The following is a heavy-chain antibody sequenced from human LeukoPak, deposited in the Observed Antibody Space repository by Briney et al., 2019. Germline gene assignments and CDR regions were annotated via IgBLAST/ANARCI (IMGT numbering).Heavy chain of an antibody. V-gene: IGHV1-69*13. CDR2: IIPIFGTA. CDR1: GGTFSSYA. Sequence: SVKVSCKASGGTFSSYAISWVRQAPGQGLEWMGGIIPIFGTANYAQKFQGRATITADESTSTAYMELSSLRSEDTAVYYCASSPVTWIQLWFGYWGQGTLVTVSS. D-gene: IGHD5-18*01. CDR3: ASSPVTWIQLWFGY. J-gene: IGHJ4*02.